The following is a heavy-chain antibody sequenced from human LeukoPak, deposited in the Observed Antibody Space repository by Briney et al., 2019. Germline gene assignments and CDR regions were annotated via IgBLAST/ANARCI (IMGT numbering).Heavy chain of an antibody. CDR3: ASQIAVSGKADFYY. V-gene: IGHV4-4*07. CDR1: GGSISSYY. Sequence: SETLSLSCTVSGGSISSYYWTWIRQPAGKGLEWIGRIYTTGSTKYNPSLNSRVTMSLYTSKNQFSLKLSSVTSSDTAVYYCASQIAVSGKADFYYWGQGTLVTFSS. D-gene: IGHD6-19*01. CDR2: IYTTGST. J-gene: IGHJ4*02.